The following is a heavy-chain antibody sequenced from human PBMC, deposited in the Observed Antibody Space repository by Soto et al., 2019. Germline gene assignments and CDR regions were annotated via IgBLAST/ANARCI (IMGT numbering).Heavy chain of an antibody. CDR1: GFSFDDFA. D-gene: IGHD4-17*01. V-gene: IGHV3-49*04. J-gene: IGHJ5*02. CDR2: IRNQSYHETP. Sequence: GVPLRLSCTGSGFSFDDFAINWVRQAPGKGLEWVGLIRNQSYHETPEYAAAVKGRFTVSRDTSNGVAYLQMSSLRIEDSAVYYCARPTVTGDHNWFDPWGQGTLVTVSS. CDR3: ARPTVTGDHNWFDP.